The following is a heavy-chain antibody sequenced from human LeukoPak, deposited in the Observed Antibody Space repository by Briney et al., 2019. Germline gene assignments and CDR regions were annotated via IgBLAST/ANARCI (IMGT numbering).Heavy chain of an antibody. V-gene: IGHV3-30*18. CDR3: AKTRSRNMLTFGGVENWCDP. D-gene: IGHD3-16*01. Sequence: GGSLRLSCAASGFTFSSYGMHWVRQAPGKGLEWVAVISNDGSNRYYADSVKGRFTISRDNSKNTLYLQMNSLRAEDTAVYYCAKTRSRNMLTFGGVENWCDPWGQGTLVTVSS. J-gene: IGHJ5*02. CDR2: ISNDGSNR. CDR1: GFTFSSYG.